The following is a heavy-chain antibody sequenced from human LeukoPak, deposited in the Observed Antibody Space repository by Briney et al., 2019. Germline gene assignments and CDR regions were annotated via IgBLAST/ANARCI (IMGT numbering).Heavy chain of an antibody. CDR2: IYYSGST. J-gene: IGHJ6*03. D-gene: IGHD3-3*01. CDR1: GGSISSYY. V-gene: IGHV4-59*12. CDR3: AREPTYYDFWSGYRNYYYYYMDV. Sequence: PSETLSLTCTVSGGSISSYYWSWIRQPPGKGLEWIGYIYYSGSTNYNPSLKSRVTISVDTSKNQFSLKLSSVTAADTAVYYCAREPTYYDFWSGYRNYYYYYMDVWGKGTTVTVSS.